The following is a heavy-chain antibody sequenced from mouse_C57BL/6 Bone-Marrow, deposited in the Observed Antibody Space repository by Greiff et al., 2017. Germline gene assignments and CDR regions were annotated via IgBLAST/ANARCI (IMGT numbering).Heavy chain of an antibody. CDR1: GYTFTDYY. CDR3: ARKDTTVVVDWYFDV. CDR2: INPNNGGT. D-gene: IGHD1-1*01. J-gene: IGHJ1*03. Sequence: VQLQQSGPELVKPGASVKISCKASGYTFTDYYMNWVKQSHGKSLEWIGDINPNNGGTSYNQKFKGKATLTVDKSSSTAYMELRSLTSEDSAVYYCARKDTTVVVDWYFDVWGTGTTVTVSS. V-gene: IGHV1-26*01.